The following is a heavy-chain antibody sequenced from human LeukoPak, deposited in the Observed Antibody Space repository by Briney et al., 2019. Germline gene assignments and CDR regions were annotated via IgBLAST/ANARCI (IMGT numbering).Heavy chain of an antibody. D-gene: IGHD6-6*01. V-gene: IGHV4-34*01. J-gene: IGHJ6*03. CDR1: GGSFSGYY. CDR2: IYHSGST. Sequence: SSETLSLTCAVYGGSFSGYYWSWIRQPPGKGLEWIGYIYHSGSTYYNPSLKSRVTISVDRSKNQFSLKLSSVTAADTAVYYCARESLAARPHYYYYMDVWGKGTTVTVSS. CDR3: ARESLAARPHYYYYMDV.